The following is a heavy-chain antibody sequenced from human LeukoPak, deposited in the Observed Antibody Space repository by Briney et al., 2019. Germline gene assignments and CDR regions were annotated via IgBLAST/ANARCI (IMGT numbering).Heavy chain of an antibody. J-gene: IGHJ4*02. CDR2: IYYSGST. CDR1: GGSISSGGYY. V-gene: IGHV4-31*03. Sequence: ASQTLSLTCTVSGGSISSGGYYWSWIRQHPGKGLEWIGYIYYSGSTYCNPSLKSRVTISVDTSKNQFSLKLSSVTAADTAVYYCASGAQTYSGSYYFDYWGQGTLVTVSS. D-gene: IGHD1-26*01. CDR3: ASGAQTYSGSYYFDY.